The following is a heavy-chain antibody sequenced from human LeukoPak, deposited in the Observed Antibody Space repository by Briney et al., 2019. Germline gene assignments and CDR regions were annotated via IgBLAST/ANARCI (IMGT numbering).Heavy chain of an antibody. CDR1: GYTLTELS. J-gene: IGHJ6*03. D-gene: IGHD1-26*01. CDR2: FDPEDGET. V-gene: IGHV1-24*01. CDR3: ARGRITGVGVAVLDYYFMDL. Sequence: ASVKVSCKVSGYTLTELSMHWVQQAPGKGLEWMGGFDPEDGETIYAQKFQGRVLLTADESTTTAYMELNRLKSEDTAAYYCARGRITGVGVAVLDYYFMDLWGKGTTVIVSS.